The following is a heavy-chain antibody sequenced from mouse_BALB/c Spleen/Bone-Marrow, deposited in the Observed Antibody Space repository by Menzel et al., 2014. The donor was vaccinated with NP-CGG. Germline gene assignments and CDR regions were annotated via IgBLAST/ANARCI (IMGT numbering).Heavy chain of an antibody. D-gene: IGHD1-1*01. CDR1: GFTFTDYY. V-gene: IGHV7-3*02. J-gene: IGHJ4*01. CDR2: IRNKSNGYTT. Sequence: EVMLVESGGGLVQPGGSLRLSCATSGFTFTDYYMSWVRQPPGKALEWLGSIRNKSNGYTTEYSASVKGRFTISRDNSQSILYLQMNTLRAEDSATYYCARDYYGNIYAMDYWGQRTSVTVST. CDR3: ARDYYGNIYAMDY.